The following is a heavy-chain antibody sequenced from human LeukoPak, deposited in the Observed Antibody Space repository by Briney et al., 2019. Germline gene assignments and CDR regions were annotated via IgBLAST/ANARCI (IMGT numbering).Heavy chain of an antibody. CDR1: GFTFSSYW. J-gene: IGHJ4*02. CDR2: IKQDGSEK. D-gene: IGHD1-26*01. Sequence: QTGGSLRLSCAASGFTFSSYWMSWVRQAPGKGLEWVANIKQDGSEKYYVDSVKGRFTISRDNAKNSLYLQMNSLRVEDTAVYYCAKGFHRELLLPFDYWGQGTLVTVSS. CDR3: AKGFHRELLLPFDY. V-gene: IGHV3-7*01.